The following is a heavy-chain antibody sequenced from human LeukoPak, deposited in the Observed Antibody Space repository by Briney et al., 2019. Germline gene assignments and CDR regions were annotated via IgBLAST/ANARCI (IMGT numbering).Heavy chain of an antibody. V-gene: IGHV1-18*01. J-gene: IGHJ5*02. D-gene: IGHD6-13*01. Sequence: GASVKVSCKASGYTFTSYGISWVRQAPGQGLEWMGWISAYNGNTNYAQKLQGRVTMTTDTSTSTAYMELRSLRSDDTAVYYCARARAAAGTSSWFDPWGQGTLVTVSS. CDR3: ARARAAAGTSSWFDP. CDR1: GYTFTSYG. CDR2: ISAYNGNT.